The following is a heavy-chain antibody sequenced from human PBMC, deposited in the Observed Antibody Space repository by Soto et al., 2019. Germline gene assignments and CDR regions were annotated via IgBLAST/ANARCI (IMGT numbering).Heavy chain of an antibody. V-gene: IGHV1-69*12. CDR3: XXXYHYDSGGKTYFYYGMDV. D-gene: IGHD3-22*01. Sequence: QVQLVQSGAEVKKPGSSVKVSCKASGGTFDNYAITWVRQXPGXXXXXXXGIIPMLDSANYAEKFQDRVTITADESTSTAYXXXXSLXSXDXXXXXXXXXYHYDSGGKTYFYYGMDVWGQGTTVTVSS. CDR1: GGTFDNYA. CDR2: IIPMLDSA. J-gene: IGHJ6*02.